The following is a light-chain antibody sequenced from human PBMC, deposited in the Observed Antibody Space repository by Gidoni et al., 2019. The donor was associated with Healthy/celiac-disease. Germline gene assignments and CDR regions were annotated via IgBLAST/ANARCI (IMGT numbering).Light chain of an antibody. CDR1: SGINVGTYR. CDR3: MIWHSSAVV. CDR2: YKSDSDK. Sequence: GASASLTCTLRSGINVGTYRIYWYQQKPGSPPQSLLRYKSDSDKQQGSGVPSRFSGSKDASANAGILLISGLQSEDEADYYCMIWHSSAVVFGGGTKLTVL. J-gene: IGLJ2*01. V-gene: IGLV5-45*01.